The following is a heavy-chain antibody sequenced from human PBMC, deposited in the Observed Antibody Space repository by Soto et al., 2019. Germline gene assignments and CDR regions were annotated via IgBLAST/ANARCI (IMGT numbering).Heavy chain of an antibody. CDR1: GFTFSSYG. CDR3: AAQRAYYDFWSGYYWSPGEGIGPGISDY. Sequence: PGGSLRLSCAASGFTFSSYGMHWVRQAPGKGLEWVAVTSYDGSNKYYADSVKGRFTISRDNSKNTLYLQMNSLRAEDTAVYYCAAQRAYYDFWSGYYWSPGEGIGPGISDYWGQGTLVTVSS. D-gene: IGHD3-3*01. J-gene: IGHJ4*02. V-gene: IGHV3-30*03. CDR2: TSYDGSNK.